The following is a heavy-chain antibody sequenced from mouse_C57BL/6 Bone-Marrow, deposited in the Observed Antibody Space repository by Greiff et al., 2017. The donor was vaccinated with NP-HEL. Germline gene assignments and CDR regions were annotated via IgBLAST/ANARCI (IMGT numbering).Heavy chain of an antibody. CDR1: GYTFTSYW. CDR2: IYPGSGST. D-gene: IGHD1-1*01. CDR3: AREGIYYGAYYFDY. Sequence: VQLQQPGAELVKPGASVKMSCKASGYTFTSYWITWVKQRPGQGLEWIGDIYPGSGSTNYNEKFKGKATLTVDTSSSTAYLQLSSLTSEDSAVYYCAREGIYYGAYYFDYWGQGTTLTVSS. V-gene: IGHV1-55*01. J-gene: IGHJ2*01.